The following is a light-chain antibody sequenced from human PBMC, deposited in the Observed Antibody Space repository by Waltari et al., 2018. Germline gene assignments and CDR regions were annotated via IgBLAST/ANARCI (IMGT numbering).Light chain of an antibody. CDR3: QQRHSYPIT. V-gene: IGKV1-9*01. CDR1: QGISSY. CDR2: TAS. J-gene: IGKJ5*01. Sequence: DIQLTQSPSFLSASVGDRVTITCRSSQGISSYLAWYQQKPGKAPKLLIHTASTLQGGVPSRFSGSGSGTEFTLTISSLQPEDFATYYCQQRHSYPITFGQGTRLEIK.